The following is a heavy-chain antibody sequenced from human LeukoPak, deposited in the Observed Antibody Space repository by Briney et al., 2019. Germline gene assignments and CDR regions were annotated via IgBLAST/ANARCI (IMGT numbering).Heavy chain of an antibody. CDR3: ARDRGGRGYDLRWFDP. J-gene: IGHJ5*02. CDR1: GGSISSYY. D-gene: IGHD5-12*01. Sequence: SETLSLTCTVSGGSISSYYWSWIRQPPGKGLEWIGYIYYSGSTNYNPSLKRRVTISVDTSKNQFSLKLSSVPAADTAVYYCARDRGGRGYDLRWFDPWGQGTLVTVSS. CDR2: IYYSGST. V-gene: IGHV4-59*01.